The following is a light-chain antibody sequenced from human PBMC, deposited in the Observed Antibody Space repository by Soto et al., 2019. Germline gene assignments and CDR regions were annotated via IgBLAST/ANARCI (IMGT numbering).Light chain of an antibody. J-gene: IGKJ3*01. CDR3: EQYGSSPFT. Sequence: EIVLTQSPGTLSLSPGERATLSCRASQSVSRNYLTWYQQKPGQSPRSLIYGASSRATGIPDRFSGSGSVTVLTLTISRLEPEDFAVYYCEQYGSSPFTFDPGTKVDIK. CDR1: QSVSRNY. V-gene: IGKV3-20*01. CDR2: GAS.